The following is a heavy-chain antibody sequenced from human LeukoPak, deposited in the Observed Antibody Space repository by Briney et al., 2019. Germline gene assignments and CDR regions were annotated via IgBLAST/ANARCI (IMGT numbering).Heavy chain of an antibody. CDR2: VRTTAEGETT. CDR1: GFIFNNAW. D-gene: IGHD4-11*01. CDR3: TAGLGKTDDDS. J-gene: IGHJ4*02. V-gene: IGHV3-15*01. Sequence: GGSLRLSCEGSGFIFNNAWMSWTRQAPGKGREWVGRVRTTAEGETTDYAAPVRGRFTISRDDSKSTVYLQMNSLETEDTAIYYCTAGLGKTDDDSWGQGTLVTVSS.